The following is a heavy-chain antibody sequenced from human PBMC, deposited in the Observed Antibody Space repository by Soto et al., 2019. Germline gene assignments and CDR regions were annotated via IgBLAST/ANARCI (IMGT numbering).Heavy chain of an antibody. CDR2: IWYDGSDK. CDR3: AYGGLSYYFDY. CDR1: GFTFSNYG. D-gene: IGHD3-16*01. V-gene: IGHV3-33*01. J-gene: IGHJ4*02. Sequence: GGSLRLSCAASGFTFSNYGMHWVRQAPGKGLEWLAVIWYDGSDKYYADSVKGRFTISRDNSKNTLYLQMNSLRPEDTAVYYCAYGGLSYYFDYWGQGTLVTVSS.